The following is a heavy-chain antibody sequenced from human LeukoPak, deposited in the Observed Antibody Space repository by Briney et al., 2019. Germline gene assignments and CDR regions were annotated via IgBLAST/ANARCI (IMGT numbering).Heavy chain of an antibody. CDR2: FDPEDGET. CDR1: GYTLTELS. J-gene: IGHJ4*02. D-gene: IGHD5-18*01. Sequence: ASVKVSCKVSGYTLTELSMHWVRQAPGKGLEWMGGFDPEDGETIYAQKFQGRVTMTEDTSTDTAYMELSSLRSEDTAVYYCATVRLWLMWGRPTQPYYFDYWGQGTLVTVSS. CDR3: ATVRLWLMWGRPTQPYYFDY. V-gene: IGHV1-24*01.